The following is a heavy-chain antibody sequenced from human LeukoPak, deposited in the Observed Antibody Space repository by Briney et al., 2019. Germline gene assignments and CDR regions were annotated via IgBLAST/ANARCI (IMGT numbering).Heavy chain of an antibody. CDR3: AKGLRDGYNSGY. CDR2: ISGSGGST. Sequence: PGGSLRLSCAASGFPFSSYAMSGVRQAPGKGLEWVSAISGSGGSTFYAVSVKGRFTISRDNSKNTLYLQVNSLRAGDTAVYYCAKGLRDGYNSGYWGQGTLVTVSS. V-gene: IGHV3-23*01. D-gene: IGHD5-24*01. CDR1: GFPFSSYA. J-gene: IGHJ4*02.